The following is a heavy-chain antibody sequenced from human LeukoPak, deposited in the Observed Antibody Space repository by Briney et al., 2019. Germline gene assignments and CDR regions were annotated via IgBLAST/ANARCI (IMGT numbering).Heavy chain of an antibody. V-gene: IGHV3-23*01. J-gene: IGHJ4*02. D-gene: IGHD3-10*02. Sequence: GGSLRLSCVDPGFPFSNYAMSWVRQVPGKGLEWVLGISDNDGSTYYTDSVKGRFTISRDNSKNTLYLQMNSLRVEDTAIYYCASRQGLGWHYVNWGQGTLVTVSS. CDR2: ISDNDGST. CDR1: GFPFSNYA. CDR3: ASRQGLGWHYVN.